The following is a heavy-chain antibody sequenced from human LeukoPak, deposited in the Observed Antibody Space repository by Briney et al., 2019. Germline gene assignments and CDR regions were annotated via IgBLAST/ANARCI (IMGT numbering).Heavy chain of an antibody. CDR1: GFTFSSYG. D-gene: IGHD3-3*01. Sequence: GGSLRLSCAASGFTFSSYGMHWVRQAPGKGLEWVAFIRYDGSNKYYADSVKGRFTISRDNAKNTLYLQMNSLRAEDTAVYYCARGGFLEWLLPDYWGQGTLVTVSS. CDR2: IRYDGSNK. CDR3: ARGGFLEWLLPDY. J-gene: IGHJ4*02. V-gene: IGHV3-30*02.